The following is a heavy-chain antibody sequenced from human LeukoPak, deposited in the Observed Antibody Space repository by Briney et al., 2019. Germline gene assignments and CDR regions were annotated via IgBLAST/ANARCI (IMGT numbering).Heavy chain of an antibody. V-gene: IGHV4-39*07. D-gene: IGHD3-10*01. CDR1: GGSISSSSYY. Sequence: SETLSLTCTVSGGSISSSSYYWDWIRQPPGKGLEWIGTIYYSGSTYYNPSLKSRVTISVDTSKNQFSLKLSSVTDADTAVYYCARVGYGSGSNRNWFDPWGQGTLVTVSS. J-gene: IGHJ5*02. CDR3: ARVGYGSGSNRNWFDP. CDR2: IYYSGST.